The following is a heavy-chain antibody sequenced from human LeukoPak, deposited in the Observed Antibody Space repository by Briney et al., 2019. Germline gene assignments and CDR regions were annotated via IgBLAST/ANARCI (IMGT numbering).Heavy chain of an antibody. J-gene: IGHJ6*03. V-gene: IGHV3-30*18. Sequence: GGSLRLSCAASGFTFSSYGMHWVRQAPGKGLEWVAVISYDGSNKYYADSVKGRLTISRDNSKNTVYLQTNSLRAEDTAVYFCAKRVPKPYYYMDVWGKGTTVTVSS. CDR2: ISYDGSNK. CDR1: GFTFSSYG. D-gene: IGHD3-3*01. CDR3: AKRVPKPYYYMDV.